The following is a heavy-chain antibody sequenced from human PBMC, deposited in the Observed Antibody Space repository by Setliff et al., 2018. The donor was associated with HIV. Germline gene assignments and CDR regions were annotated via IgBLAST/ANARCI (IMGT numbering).Heavy chain of an antibody. CDR1: GDSVSSGAYY. J-gene: IGHJ4*02. CDR2: IFHSGRI. Sequence: PSETLSLTCTVSGDSVSSGAYYWNWIRQSPGKGLEWIGEIFHSGRIDHNPSLKSRVTISVDTSKNQFSLRLSSVTAADTAVYHCVRPIVGDTARYFDFWGQGSLVTVSS. CDR3: VRPIVGDTARYFDF. D-gene: IGHD1-26*01. V-gene: IGHV4-39*01.